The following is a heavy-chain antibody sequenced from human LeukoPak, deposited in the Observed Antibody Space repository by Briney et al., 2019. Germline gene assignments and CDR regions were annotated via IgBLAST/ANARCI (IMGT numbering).Heavy chain of an antibody. D-gene: IGHD3-16*01. V-gene: IGHV3-30*18. J-gene: IGHJ4*02. CDR3: AKGGDY. CDR1: GFTFSSYG. Sequence: GGSLRLSCAAPGFTFSSYGMHWVRQAPGKGLEWVAVISYDGSNKYYADSVKGRFTISRDNSKNTLYLQMNSLRAEDTAVYYCAKGGDYWGQGTLVTVSS. CDR2: ISYDGSNK.